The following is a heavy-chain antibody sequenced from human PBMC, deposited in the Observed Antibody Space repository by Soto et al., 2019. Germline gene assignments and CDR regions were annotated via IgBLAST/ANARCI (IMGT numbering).Heavy chain of an antibody. Sequence: QVQLVESGGGVVQPGRSLRLSCAASGFTFSSYGMHWVRQAPGKGLEWVAVISYDGSNKYYADSVKGRFTISRDNSKNKLYLQMNSLRAEDTAVYYCAKPVVVVAATEWYFDLWGRGTLVTVSS. J-gene: IGHJ2*01. CDR2: ISYDGSNK. V-gene: IGHV3-30*18. CDR3: AKPVVVVAATEWYFDL. CDR1: GFTFSSYG. D-gene: IGHD2-15*01.